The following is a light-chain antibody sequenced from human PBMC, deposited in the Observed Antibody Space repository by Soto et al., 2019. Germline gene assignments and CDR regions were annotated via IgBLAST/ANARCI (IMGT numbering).Light chain of an antibody. J-gene: IGKJ4*01. Sequence: ETVLTQSPGILSLSPGERATLSCWASQNFNYTYLAWYQQKPGQAPRLLIYGASSRAIGIPDRFSGSVSGTDFTLTINRLEPEDFAVYYCQQYASAPLTFGGGTKVDIK. CDR3: QQYASAPLT. CDR2: GAS. V-gene: IGKV3-20*01. CDR1: QNFNYTY.